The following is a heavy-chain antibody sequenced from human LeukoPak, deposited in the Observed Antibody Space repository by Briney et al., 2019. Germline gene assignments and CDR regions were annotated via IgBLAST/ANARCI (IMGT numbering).Heavy chain of an antibody. CDR1: GYTFTTYG. CDR2: ISTYNGNT. V-gene: IGHV1-18*01. J-gene: IGHJ4*02. CDR3: ARWGGEHVFVRHFDC. Sequence: GASVKVSCQASGYTFTTYGISWVRQAPGQGLEWMGWISTYNGNTNYAQKFQARVTMTTDTSTSTAYMELRSLRSGDTAVYYCARWGGEHVFVRHFDCWGQGTLVTVSS. D-gene: IGHD1/OR15-1a*01.